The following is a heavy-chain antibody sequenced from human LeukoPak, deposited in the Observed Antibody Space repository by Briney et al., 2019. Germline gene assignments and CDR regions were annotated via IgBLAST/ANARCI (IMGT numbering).Heavy chain of an antibody. CDR2: ISWDGGKT. CDR3: TTGMFDY. D-gene: IGHD1-1*01. Sequence: GGSLRLSCAASGFTFGDYTMHWVRQVPGKGLEWLSLISWDGGKTNYGNSVKGRFTVSRDNSKNSLFLQMNSLKIDDSGYYYRTTGMFDYWGQGTLVTVSS. CDR1: GFTFGDYT. V-gene: IGHV3-43*01. J-gene: IGHJ4*02.